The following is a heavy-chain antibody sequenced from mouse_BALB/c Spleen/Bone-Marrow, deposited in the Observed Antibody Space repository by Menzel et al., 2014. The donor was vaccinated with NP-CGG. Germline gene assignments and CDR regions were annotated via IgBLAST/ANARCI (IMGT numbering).Heavy chain of an antibody. CDR1: GFTFSSYG. V-gene: IGHV5-6*01. CDR2: ISSGGSNT. J-gene: IGHJ4*01. CDR3: ARHQRYYAMDY. Sequence: VQLQHSGGDLVKPGGSLKLSCAASGFTFSSYGMSWGRQTPDKRLEWVATISSGGSNTYYPDSVKGRFTISRDNAKNTLYLQMSSLKSEDTAMYYCARHQRYYAMDYWGQGTSVTVSS.